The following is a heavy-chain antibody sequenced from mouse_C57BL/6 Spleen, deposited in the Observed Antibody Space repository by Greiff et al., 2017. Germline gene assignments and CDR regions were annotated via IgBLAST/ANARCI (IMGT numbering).Heavy chain of an antibody. CDR2: INPSNGGT. D-gene: IGHD1-1*01. V-gene: IGHV1-53*01. CDR1: GYTFTSYW. J-gene: IGHJ1*03. Sequence: QVQLQQPGTELVKPGASVKLSCKASGYTFTSYWMHWVKQRPGQGLEWIGNINPSNGGTNYNEKFKSKATLTVDKSSSTAYMQLSSLTSEDSAVYYCARGLLLRSYWYFDVWGTGTTVTVSS. CDR3: ARGLLLRSYWYFDV.